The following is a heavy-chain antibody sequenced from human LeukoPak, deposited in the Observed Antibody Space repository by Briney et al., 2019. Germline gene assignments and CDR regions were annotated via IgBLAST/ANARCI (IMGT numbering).Heavy chain of an antibody. J-gene: IGHJ4*02. Sequence: SETLSLTCTVSGGSISSYYWSWIRQPPGKGLEWIGYIYYSGSTNYNPSLKSRVTISVDTSKTQFSLNLNSVTAADTAVYFCARGEMATIFLWGQGTLVTVSS. CDR1: GGSISSYY. CDR2: IYYSGST. V-gene: IGHV4-59*01. D-gene: IGHD5-24*01. CDR3: ARGEMATIFL.